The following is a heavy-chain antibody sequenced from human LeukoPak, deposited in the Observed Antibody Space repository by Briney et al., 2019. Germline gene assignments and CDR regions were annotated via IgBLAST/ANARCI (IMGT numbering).Heavy chain of an antibody. Sequence: AGSLSLSCAASGVTFSSYAMGWVRQAPGKGLEWVSAISGSGGSTYYADSVKGRFTISTNNSKNTLYLQMNSLRAEDTAGYYCAKSREPYDFWSGWPAHHPLHYWGQGTLVTVSS. V-gene: IGHV3-23*01. J-gene: IGHJ4*02. CDR1: GVTFSSYA. CDR3: AKSREPYDFWSGWPAHHPLHY. CDR2: ISGSGGST. D-gene: IGHD3-3*01.